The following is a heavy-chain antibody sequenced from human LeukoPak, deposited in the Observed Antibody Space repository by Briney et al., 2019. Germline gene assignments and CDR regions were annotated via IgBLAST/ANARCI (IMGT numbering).Heavy chain of an antibody. Sequence: GGSLRLSCAASGFTFSTYNMNWVRQAPGKGLEWVSGISWNSGSIGYADSVKGRFTISRDNSKNTLYLQMNSLRAEDTAVYYCAKPAKTDYVDYWGQGTLVTVPS. CDR2: ISWNSGSI. CDR3: AKPAKTDYVDY. J-gene: IGHJ4*02. D-gene: IGHD4/OR15-4a*01. V-gene: IGHV3-23*01. CDR1: GFTFSTYN.